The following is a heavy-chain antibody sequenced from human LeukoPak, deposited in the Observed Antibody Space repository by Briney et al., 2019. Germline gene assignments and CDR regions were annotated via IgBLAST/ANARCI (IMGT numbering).Heavy chain of an antibody. Sequence: NPSETLSLTCTVSGGSISSSSYYWGWIRQPPGKGLEWIGSFYYSGSTYYNPSLKSRVTISVDTSKNQFSLKLSSVTAADTAVYYCARHSPEWELLYAFDIWGQGTMVTVSS. D-gene: IGHD1-26*01. CDR3: ARHSPEWELLYAFDI. V-gene: IGHV4-39*01. CDR2: FYYSGST. CDR1: GGSISSSSYY. J-gene: IGHJ3*02.